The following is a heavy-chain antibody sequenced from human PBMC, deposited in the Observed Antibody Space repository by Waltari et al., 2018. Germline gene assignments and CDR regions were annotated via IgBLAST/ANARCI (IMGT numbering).Heavy chain of an antibody. J-gene: IGHJ6*02. D-gene: IGHD2-2*01. CDR2: ISPNSGDT. CDR1: GYTFTEYY. CDR3: ARGSRYCTSTTCPSSAFDV. Sequence: QVQLVQSGAEVKKPGASVKVSCKDSGYTFTEYYIHWVRQAPGQGLEWMGWISPNSGDTKFAQRFQGRVTMTRDTSISTAYMELSRLTSDDTAVYYCARGSRYCTSTTCPSSAFDVWGQGTTVTVSS. V-gene: IGHV1-2*02.